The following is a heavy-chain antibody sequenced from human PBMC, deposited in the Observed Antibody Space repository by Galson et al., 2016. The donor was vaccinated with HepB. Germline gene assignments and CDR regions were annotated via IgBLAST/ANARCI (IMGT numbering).Heavy chain of an antibody. J-gene: IGHJ4*02. CDR3: ARGGRSPREEYYFDS. V-gene: IGHV4-34*01. D-gene: IGHD1-26*01. CDR2: INHSGNT. Sequence: SETLSLTCAVYGGSFSDSYWSWIRQPPGKGLEWIGEINHSGNTNYNPSLKSRVTISIDTSKNHLSLNLSSVTAADTAIYYCARGGRSPREEYYFDSWGQGTLVTVSS. CDR1: GGSFSDSY.